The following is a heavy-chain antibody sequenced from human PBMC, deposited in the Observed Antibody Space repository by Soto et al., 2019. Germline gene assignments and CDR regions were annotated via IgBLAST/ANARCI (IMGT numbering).Heavy chain of an antibody. CDR3: ARALELLYYDY. Sequence: PGESLKISCRGSGYSFTSYWIGWVRQMPGKGLEWMGIIYPGDSDTRYSPSFQGQVTISADKSISTASLKLSSVTAADTAVYYCARALELLYYDYWGQGTLVTVSS. D-gene: IGHD1-7*01. V-gene: IGHV5-51*01. J-gene: IGHJ4*02. CDR1: GYSFTSYW. CDR2: IYPGDSDT.